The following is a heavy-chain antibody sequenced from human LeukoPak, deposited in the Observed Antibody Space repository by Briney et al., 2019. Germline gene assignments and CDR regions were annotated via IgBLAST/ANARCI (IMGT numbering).Heavy chain of an antibody. V-gene: IGHV3-23*01. CDR3: ARGYYGSGNSAGY. J-gene: IGHJ4*02. D-gene: IGHD3-10*01. CDR2: ISGSGGST. Sequence: GSLRLSCAASGFTFSSYAMSWVRQAPGKGLEWVSAISGSGGSTYYADSVKGRFTISRDNSKNTLYLQMNSLRAEDTAVYYCARGYYGSGNSAGYWGQGTLVTVSS. CDR1: GFTFSSYA.